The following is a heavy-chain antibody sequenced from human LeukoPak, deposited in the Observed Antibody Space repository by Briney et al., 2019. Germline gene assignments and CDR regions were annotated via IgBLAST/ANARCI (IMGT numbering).Heavy chain of an antibody. J-gene: IGHJ3*01. CDR1: GFSFTNYW. D-gene: IGHD2-2*02. CDR3: AGHSFDTVDAFDV. CDR2: IYPGDSDT. Sequence: GESLKISCKASGFSFTNYWIGWVRQMPGKGLEWMGIIYPGDSDTGYSPSFQGQVTISADKSSSTAYLQWRSLKASDTALYYCAGHSFDTVDAFDVWGQGTIVIVSA. V-gene: IGHV5-51*01.